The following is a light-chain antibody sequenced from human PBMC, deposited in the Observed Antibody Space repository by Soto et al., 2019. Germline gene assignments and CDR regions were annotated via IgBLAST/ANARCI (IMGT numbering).Light chain of an antibody. V-gene: IGKV3-15*01. Sequence: EIVLTQSPATLSVSPGERATLYCRASQSVNSNLAWYQQKPGQAPRLLIYGASTRATATPARFSGSRSGTEFTLTISSLQSEDFALYYCQKYNSWPPAFGQGTKVEIK. J-gene: IGKJ1*01. CDR3: QKYNSWPPA. CDR2: GAS. CDR1: QSVNSN.